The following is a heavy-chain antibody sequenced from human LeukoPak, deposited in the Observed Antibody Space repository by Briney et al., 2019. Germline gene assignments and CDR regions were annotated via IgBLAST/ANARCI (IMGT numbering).Heavy chain of an antibody. CDR2: IIPIFGTA. J-gene: IGHJ1*01. CDR1: GGTFSSYA. Sequence: SVKVSCKASGGTFSSYAISWVRQAPGQGLEWMGGIIPIFGTANYAQKFQGRVTITADESTSTAYMELSSLRSEGTAVYYCARVRDQYSSSWYWFFQHWGQGTLVTVSS. D-gene: IGHD6-13*01. V-gene: IGHV1-69*01. CDR3: ARVRDQYSSSWYWFFQH.